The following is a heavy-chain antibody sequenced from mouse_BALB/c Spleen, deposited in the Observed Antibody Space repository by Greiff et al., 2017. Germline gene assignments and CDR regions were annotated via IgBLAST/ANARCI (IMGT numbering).Heavy chain of an antibody. V-gene: IGHV3-6*02. J-gene: IGHJ3*01. Sequence: EVKVEESGPGLVKPSQSLSLTCSVTGYSITSGYYWNWIRQFPGNKLEWMGYISYDGSNNYNPSLKNQISITRDTSKNQFFLKLNSVTTEDTATYYCAREPMELSPFPYWGQGTLVTVSA. CDR3: AREPMELSPFPY. D-gene: IGHD1-1*02. CDR2: ISYDGSN. CDR1: GYSITSGYY.